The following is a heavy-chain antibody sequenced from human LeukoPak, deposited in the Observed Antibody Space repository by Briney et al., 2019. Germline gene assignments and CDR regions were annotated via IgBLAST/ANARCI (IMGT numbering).Heavy chain of an antibody. D-gene: IGHD3-22*01. CDR1: GFTFSDSF. CDR2: ISHSGSNL. J-gene: IGHJ4*02. CDR3: ARGDSSGVPDY. V-gene: IGHV3-11*01. Sequence: PGGSLRLSCAASGFTFSDSFMNWIRQAPGKGLEWLSYISHSGSNLDYAESVRGRFNISRDNANHSLYLQINSLRAEDTAVYYCARGDSSGVPDYWGQGTLVTVSS.